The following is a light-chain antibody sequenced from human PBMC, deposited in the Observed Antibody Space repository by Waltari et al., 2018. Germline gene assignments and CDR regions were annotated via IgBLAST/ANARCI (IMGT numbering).Light chain of an antibody. CDR2: GAS. V-gene: IGKV4-1*01. CDR1: SNSNNKTR. CDR3: RKYQSVPFT. Sequence: SNSNNKTRIAWYQENPGQAPMALIFGASTLDDGVPDRFSGSESETDFTYTFSRLQPEDVAVYCCRKYQSVPFTSGGGTKV. J-gene: IGKJ4*02.